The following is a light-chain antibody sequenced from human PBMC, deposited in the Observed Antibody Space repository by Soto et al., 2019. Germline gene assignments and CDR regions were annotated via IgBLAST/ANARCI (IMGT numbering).Light chain of an antibody. CDR1: RGDVGKDKF. Sequence: QSALTQPASVSGSPGQSITISCAGIRGDVGKDKFVSWYQQHPGKVPQLIVYEVTKRPSGVSSRFSGSKSGSTASLTISAHQAEDEADYLCCSYAETIGGFMFGGGTKLTVL. V-gene: IGLV2-23*02. CDR2: EVT. CDR3: CSYAETIGGFM. J-gene: IGLJ3*02.